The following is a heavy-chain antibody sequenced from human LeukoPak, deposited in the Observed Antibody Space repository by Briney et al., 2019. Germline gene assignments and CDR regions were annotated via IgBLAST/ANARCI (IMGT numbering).Heavy chain of an antibody. CDR3: AKGSGWEMSYYYYYMDV. J-gene: IGHJ6*03. D-gene: IGHD1-26*01. Sequence: PGGSLRLSCAASGFTFSSYGMHWVRQAPGEGLEWVAFIRYDGSNKYYVGSVKGRFTISRDNSKNTLYLQMNSLRAEDTAVYYCAKGSGWEMSYYYYYMDVWGKGTTVTISS. V-gene: IGHV3-30*02. CDR2: IRYDGSNK. CDR1: GFTFSSYG.